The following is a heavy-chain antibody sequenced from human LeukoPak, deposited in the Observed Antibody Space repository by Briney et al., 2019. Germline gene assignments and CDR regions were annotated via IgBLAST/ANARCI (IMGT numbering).Heavy chain of an antibody. CDR1: GYTFTGYY. D-gene: IGHD3-10*01. CDR3: ARDRGPANYYYYMDV. J-gene: IGHJ6*03. Sequence: ASVKVSCKASGYTFTGYYMHWVRQAPGQGLEWMGWINPNSSGTNYAQKFQGRVTMTRDTSISTAYMELSRLRSDDTAVYYCARDRGPANYYYYMDVWGKGTTVTVSS. CDR2: INPNSSGT. V-gene: IGHV1-2*02.